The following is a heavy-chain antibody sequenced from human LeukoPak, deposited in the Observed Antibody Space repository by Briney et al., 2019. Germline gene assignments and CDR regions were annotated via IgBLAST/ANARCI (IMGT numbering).Heavy chain of an antibody. V-gene: IGHV4-39*01. J-gene: IGHJ4*02. Sequence: SDTLSLTCTVSGGSISSTSHYWGWIRQPPGKGLEWIGSVYYSGSTYYNPSLKSRVTISVDTSKNQFSLRLSSVTATDMAVYFCARLGYSVSWTDCWGQGILVTVSS. CDR2: VYYSGST. CDR3: ARLGYSVSWTDC. CDR1: GGSISSTSHY. D-gene: IGHD6-13*01.